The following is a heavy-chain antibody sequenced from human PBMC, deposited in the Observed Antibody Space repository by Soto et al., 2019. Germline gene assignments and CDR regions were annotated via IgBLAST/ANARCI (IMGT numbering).Heavy chain of an antibody. J-gene: IGHJ4*02. CDR2: IIPIFGTA. CDR1: GGTFSSYA. D-gene: IGHD3-3*01. V-gene: IGHV1-69*01. Sequence: KVSCKASGGTFSSYATSWVRQAPGQGPEWMRGIIPIFGTANYAQKFQGRVTITADESTSTAYMELSSLRSEDTAVYYCARDLDYDFWSGSGYWGQGTLVTVSS. CDR3: ARDLDYDFWSGSGY.